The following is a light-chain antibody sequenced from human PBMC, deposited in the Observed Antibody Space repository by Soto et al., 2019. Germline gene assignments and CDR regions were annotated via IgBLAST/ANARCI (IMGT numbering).Light chain of an antibody. V-gene: IGKV3-15*01. CDR3: QQYTARPPWT. J-gene: IGKJ1*01. CDR2: GAS. Sequence: EIVMTQSPVTLSVSPGQRATLSCRASHHVATNLAWYQQQPGQAPRLLIHGASTRATDISARFSGSVSGTEFTLTISSLQSDDFADYYWQQYTARPPWTFGHGNKV. CDR1: HHVATN.